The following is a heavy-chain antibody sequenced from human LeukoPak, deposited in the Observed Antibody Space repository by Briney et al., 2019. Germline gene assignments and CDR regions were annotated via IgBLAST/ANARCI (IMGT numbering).Heavy chain of an antibody. J-gene: IGHJ5*02. CDR3: ARDALYYDFWSGYYGGWFDP. CDR2: ISYDGSNK. CDR1: GFTFSSYA. Sequence: PGGSLRLSCAASGFTFSSYAMHWVRQAPGKGLEWVAVISYDGSNKYYADSVKGRFTISRDNSKNTLYLQMNSLRAEDTAVYYCARDALYYDFWSGYYGGWFDPWGQGTLVTVSS. D-gene: IGHD3-3*01. V-gene: IGHV3-30-3*01.